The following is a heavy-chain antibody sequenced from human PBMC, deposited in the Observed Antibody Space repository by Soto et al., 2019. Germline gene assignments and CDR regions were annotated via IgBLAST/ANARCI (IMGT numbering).Heavy chain of an antibody. CDR3: ARERGGYGLFDS. CDR1: GGSITSSSHF. CDR2: IYFTGNT. V-gene: IGHV4-39*02. J-gene: IGHJ4*02. D-gene: IGHD5-18*01. Sequence: PSETLSLTCSASGGSITSSSHFWGWVRQPPGKGLEWIGTIYFTGNTYYTPSLKSRLTMSIDTSKNEFSLRLNSVTAADTAVYYCARERGGYGLFDSWGQGTLVTVSS.